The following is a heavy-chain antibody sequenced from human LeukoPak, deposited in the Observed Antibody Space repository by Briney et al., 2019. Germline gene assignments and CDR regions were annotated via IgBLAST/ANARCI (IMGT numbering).Heavy chain of an antibody. V-gene: IGHV1-18*01. Sequence: GASVKVSCKASGYTFTSYGISWVRQAPGQGLEWMGWISAYNGNTNYAQKLQGRVTMTTDTSTSTAYMELRSLRSDDTAVYYCARLRTSSWPRTAFDPWGQGTLVTVSS. CDR2: ISAYNGNT. CDR1: GYTFTSYG. CDR3: ARLRTSSWPRTAFDP. J-gene: IGHJ5*02. D-gene: IGHD6-13*01.